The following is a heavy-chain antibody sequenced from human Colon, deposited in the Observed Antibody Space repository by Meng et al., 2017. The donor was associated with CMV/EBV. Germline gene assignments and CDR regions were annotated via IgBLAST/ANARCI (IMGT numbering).Heavy chain of an antibody. CDR2: ITDTGSLI. Sequence: GESLKISCAASGFTFSVYYMGWIRQSPGKGLEWLSYITDTGSLIYYADSVRGRFTISRDNARNSLYLQMNSLRAGDAGLYYCVASSVIAPFYWGQGTLVTVSS. J-gene: IGHJ4*02. D-gene: IGHD3-16*02. CDR1: GFTFSVYY. CDR3: VASSVIAPFY. V-gene: IGHV3-11*04.